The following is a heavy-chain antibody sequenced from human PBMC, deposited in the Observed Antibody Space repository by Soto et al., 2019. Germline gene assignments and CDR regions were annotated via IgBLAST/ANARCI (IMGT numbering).Heavy chain of an antibody. D-gene: IGHD3-10*01. V-gene: IGHV3-20*04. Sequence: EVQLVESGGGVVRPGGSLRLSCAASGFTFDDYGMSWVRQAPGKGLEWVSGINWNGGSTGYADSVKGRFTISRDNAKNSLYMQMNSLRAEDTALYYCARLYGSGSTRRVRIDYWGQGTLVTVSS. J-gene: IGHJ4*02. CDR3: ARLYGSGSTRRVRIDY. CDR1: GFTFDDYG. CDR2: INWNGGST.